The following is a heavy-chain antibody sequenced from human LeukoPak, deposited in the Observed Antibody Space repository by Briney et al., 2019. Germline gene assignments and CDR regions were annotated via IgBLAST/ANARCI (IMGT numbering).Heavy chain of an antibody. J-gene: IGHJ1*01. CDR1: GSTFSSYW. D-gene: IGHD3-22*01. CDR3: ARAPSEIGGYYPEYFRH. Sequence: PGGSLRLSCAASGSTFSSYWMHWVRQAPGKGLVWVSRIKSDGSTNYADSVKGRFTISRDNAKNTVSLQMNSLRAEDTGVYYCARAPSEIGGYYPEYFRHWGQGTPVTVSS. CDR2: IKSDGST. V-gene: IGHV3-74*01.